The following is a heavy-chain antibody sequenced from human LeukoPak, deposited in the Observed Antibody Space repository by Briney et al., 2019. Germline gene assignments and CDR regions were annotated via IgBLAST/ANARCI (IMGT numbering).Heavy chain of an antibody. V-gene: IGHV1-18*01. CDR2: TSPYDGKT. CDR3: ARQRDSSSNNYYAYYFAY. Sequence: ASVKVSCKTSGFSFTSYGISWVRQAPGQGLEWMGWTSPYDGKTKYEQKLQGRFTMTTDTSTSTAYMELRSLRSDDTAVYYCARQRDSSSNNYYAYYFAYWRQGTLVTVSS. J-gene: IGHJ4*02. D-gene: IGHD3-22*01. CDR1: GFSFTSYG.